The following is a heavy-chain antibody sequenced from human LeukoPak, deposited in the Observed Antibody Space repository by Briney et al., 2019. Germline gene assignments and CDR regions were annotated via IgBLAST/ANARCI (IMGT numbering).Heavy chain of an antibody. J-gene: IGHJ5*02. CDR3: ARVSYYYGSGRVGFDP. D-gene: IGHD3-10*01. CDR2: IYYSGST. Sequence: SETLSLTCTVSGGSISSGGYYWSWIRQPPGKGLEWIGYIYYSGSTNYNPSLKSRVTISVDTSKNQFSLKLSSVTAADTAVYYCARVSYYYGSGRVGFDPWGQGTLVTVSS. CDR1: GGSISSGGYY. V-gene: IGHV4-61*08.